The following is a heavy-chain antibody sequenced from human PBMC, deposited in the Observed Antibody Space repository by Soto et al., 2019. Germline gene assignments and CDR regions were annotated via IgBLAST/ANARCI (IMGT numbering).Heavy chain of an antibody. D-gene: IGHD5-18*01. Sequence: QVQLVESGGGVVQPGRSLRLSCAASGFTFSTYGMHWVRQAPGKGLEWVAVIWYDGSNKYYADSVKGRFTISRDNSKNTLYLQMNSLRAEDTAVYYCARGVMVYALGYSYENYYFDYWGQGTLVTVSS. CDR1: GFTFSTYG. J-gene: IGHJ4*02. V-gene: IGHV3-33*01. CDR2: IWYDGSNK. CDR3: ARGVMVYALGYSYENYYFDY.